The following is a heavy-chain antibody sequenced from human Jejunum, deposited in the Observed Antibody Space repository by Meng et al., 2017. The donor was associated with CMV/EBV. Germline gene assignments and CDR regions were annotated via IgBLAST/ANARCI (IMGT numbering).Heavy chain of an antibody. V-gene: IGHV3-21*01. J-gene: IGHJ5*02. Sequence: EVQLLGLGGGLVQLGGSLRLSGAASGFSFNNYAMNWVRQAPGKGLEWVSSISSSSRYINYADSVKGRFTISRDNAKNSLYLQMNSLRVEDTAIYYCARDIDHWGQGTLVTVSS. CDR2: ISSSSRYI. CDR3: ARDIDH. CDR1: GFSFNNYA.